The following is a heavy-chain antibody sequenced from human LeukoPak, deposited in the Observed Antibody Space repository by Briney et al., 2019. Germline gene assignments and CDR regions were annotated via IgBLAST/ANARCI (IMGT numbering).Heavy chain of an antibody. Sequence: SVKVSCKASGGTFSSYAISWVRQAPGQGLEWMGGIIPIFGTANYAQKFQGRVTITADESTSTAYMELSSLTSEDAAVYYCARVGFGEDYYYMDVWGKGTTVTVSS. J-gene: IGHJ6*03. V-gene: IGHV1-69*13. CDR1: GGTFSSYA. D-gene: IGHD3-10*01. CDR3: ARVGFGEDYYYMDV. CDR2: IIPIFGTA.